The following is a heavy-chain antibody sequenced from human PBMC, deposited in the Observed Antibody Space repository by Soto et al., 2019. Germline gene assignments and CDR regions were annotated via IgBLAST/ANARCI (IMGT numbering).Heavy chain of an antibody. J-gene: IGHJ4*02. Sequence: SETLSLTCAVYGGSFSGYYWSWIRQPPGKGLEWIGEINHSGSTNYNPSLKSRVTISVDTSKNRFSLKVTSVTAADTAVYYCAGAPLAPFSSSWYIPFDSWGQGTLVTVSS. D-gene: IGHD6-13*01. CDR3: AGAPLAPFSSSWYIPFDS. V-gene: IGHV4-34*01. CDR1: GGSFSGYY. CDR2: INHSGST.